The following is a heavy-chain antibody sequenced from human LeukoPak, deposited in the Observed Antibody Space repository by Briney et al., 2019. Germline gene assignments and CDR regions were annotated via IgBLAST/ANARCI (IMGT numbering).Heavy chain of an antibody. CDR3: ARWGIVVVPAAKEAIYGWFDP. V-gene: IGHV1-69*06. D-gene: IGHD2-2*01. J-gene: IGHJ5*02. CDR2: IIPIFGTA. CDR1: GGTFSNYG. Sequence: ASVKVSCKASGGTFSNYGISWVRQAPGQGLEWMGGIIPIFGTANYAQKFQGRVTLTADKSTSTAYMELSSLRSEDTAVYYCARWGIVVVPAAKEAIYGWFDPWGQGTLVTVSS.